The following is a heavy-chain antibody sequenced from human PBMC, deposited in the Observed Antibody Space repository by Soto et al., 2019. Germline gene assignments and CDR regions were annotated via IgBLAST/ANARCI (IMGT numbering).Heavy chain of an antibody. CDR1: GYTFTSYY. CDR2: INPSGGST. Sequence: ASVKVSCKASGYTFTSYYMHWVRQAPGQGLEWMGIINPSGGSTSYAQKFQGRVTMTRDTSTSTVYMELSSLRSEDTAVYYCASSLGSQVVPAAAYYYYYGMDVWGQGTTVTVSS. V-gene: IGHV1-46*01. D-gene: IGHD2-2*01. CDR3: ASSLGSQVVPAAAYYYYYGMDV. J-gene: IGHJ6*02.